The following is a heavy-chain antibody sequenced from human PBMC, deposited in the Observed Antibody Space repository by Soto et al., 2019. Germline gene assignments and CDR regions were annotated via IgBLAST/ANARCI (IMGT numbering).Heavy chain of an antibody. CDR2: ISHSGST. Sequence: QVQLQQWGAGLLKPSETLSLTCGVYGGSFSGYYWSWIRQPPGKGLEWIGDISHSGSTSYSPSLNSRVTISVDTSKNQFTLNLNSVTAADTAVYYCARGPLGYYMDVWGKGTTVTVSS. J-gene: IGHJ6*03. CDR3: ARGPLGYYMDV. V-gene: IGHV4-34*01. CDR1: GGSFSGYY.